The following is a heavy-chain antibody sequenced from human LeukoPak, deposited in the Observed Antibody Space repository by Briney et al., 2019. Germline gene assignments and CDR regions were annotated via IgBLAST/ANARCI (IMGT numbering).Heavy chain of an antibody. J-gene: IGHJ4*02. Sequence: SETLSLTCAVYGGSFSGYDWTWIRQPPGKGLQWIGEINHSGTTNYNPSLKSWVTISVDTSQNQFSLKLSSVTAADTAVYYCARARGIVVVVAEDCYFDYWGQGTLVAVSS. D-gene: IGHD2-15*01. CDR2: INHSGTT. V-gene: IGHV4-34*01. CDR1: GGSFSGYD. CDR3: ARARGIVVVVAEDCYFDY.